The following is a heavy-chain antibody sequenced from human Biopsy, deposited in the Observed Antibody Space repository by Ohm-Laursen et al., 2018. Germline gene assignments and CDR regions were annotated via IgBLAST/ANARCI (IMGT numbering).Heavy chain of an antibody. D-gene: IGHD3-10*01. Sequence: GSSVKVSCKASGYTYTSYGISWVRQAPGQGPKWMGWISGYNGNTVYPQNHQGRVTLTTDTSTSTAYMELRSLRSDDTAIYYCTRDRHYASGSYAGMDVWGQGTTVTVSS. J-gene: IGHJ6*02. V-gene: IGHV1-18*01. CDR3: TRDRHYASGSYAGMDV. CDR2: ISGYNGNT. CDR1: GYTYTSYG.